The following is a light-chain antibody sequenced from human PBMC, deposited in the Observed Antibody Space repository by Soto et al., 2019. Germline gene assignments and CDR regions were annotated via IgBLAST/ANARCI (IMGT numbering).Light chain of an antibody. J-gene: IGKJ2*01. CDR3: QQYNKWPYT. Sequence: EIVMTQSPVALSVSPGESAVLTCRASQSVGRNFAWYQQRPGQAPRVLIYGTSTRATGVPARFSGSGSGTDFTLTISSLQSEDFAVYYCQQYNKWPYTFGQGTSLEIK. CDR2: GTS. V-gene: IGKV3-15*01. CDR1: QSVGRN.